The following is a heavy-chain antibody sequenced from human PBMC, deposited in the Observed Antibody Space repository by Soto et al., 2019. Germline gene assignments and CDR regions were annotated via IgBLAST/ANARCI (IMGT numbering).Heavy chain of an antibody. Sequence: GGSLRLSCVDFGFSFSSYAMHWVRQAPGKGLEYVSAISSNGGSTYYANSVKGRFTISRDNSKNTLYLQMGSLRAEDMAVYYCARGPGYYFDYWGQGTLVTVSS. CDR2: ISSNGGST. CDR1: GFSFSSYA. V-gene: IGHV3-64*01. CDR3: ARGPGYYFDY. J-gene: IGHJ4*02.